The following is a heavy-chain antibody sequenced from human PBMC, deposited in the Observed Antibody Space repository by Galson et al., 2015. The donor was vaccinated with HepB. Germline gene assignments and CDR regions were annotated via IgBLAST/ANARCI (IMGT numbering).Heavy chain of an antibody. CDR2: ISGSGGST. D-gene: IGHD1-26*01. CDR3: AKVELGATGDYFDY. V-gene: IGHV3-23*01. Sequence: SLRLSCAASGFTFSSYSMNWVRQAPGKGLEWVSAISGSGGSTYYADSVKGRFTISRDNSKNTLYLQMNSLRAEDTAVYYCAKVELGATGDYFDYWGQGTLVTVSS. CDR1: GFTFSSYS. J-gene: IGHJ4*02.